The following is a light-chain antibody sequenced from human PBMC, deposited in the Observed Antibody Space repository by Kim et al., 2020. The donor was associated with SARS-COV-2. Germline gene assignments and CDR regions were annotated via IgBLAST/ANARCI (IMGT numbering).Light chain of an antibody. J-gene: IGLJ1*01. CDR3: SSYSASSTPFV. V-gene: IGLV2-14*01. CDR1: NSDVGAYNS. Sequence: QSALTQPASVSGSPGQSITISCTGANSDVGAYNSVSWYQQPPGRAPKLMIYDVTKRPSGVSNRFSGSKSGSTASLTISGLQAEDEADYYCSSYSASSTPFVFGTGTKVTVL. CDR2: DVT.